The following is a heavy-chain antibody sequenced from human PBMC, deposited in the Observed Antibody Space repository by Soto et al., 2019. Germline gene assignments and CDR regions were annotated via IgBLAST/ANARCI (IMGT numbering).Heavy chain of an antibody. CDR2: IIPIFGTA. CDR3: ARMSSAGSLNWFDP. Sequence: SVQVSCKDSGGTFSSDSINWVRQAPGQGLEWMGGIIPIFGTANSAQKFQGRVAMTRDASTGTSHLELSSLTSGDTAVYYCARMSSAGSLNWFDPWGQGTLVTVS. D-gene: IGHD6-13*01. J-gene: IGHJ5*02. V-gene: IGHV1-69*05. CDR1: GGTFSSDS.